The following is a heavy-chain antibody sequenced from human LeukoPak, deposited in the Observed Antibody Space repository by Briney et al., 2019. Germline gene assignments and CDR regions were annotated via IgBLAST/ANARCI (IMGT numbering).Heavy chain of an antibody. CDR1: GFIFSDFG. CDR2: IYYDGSKQ. V-gene: IGHV3-30*12. Sequence: GGSLRLSCTADGFIFSDFGMDWVRQAPGKGLEWVAVIYYDGSKQYYTDSVKGRFTISRDNSKNMVYMQMNSLRTEDTALYYCSILMRGGRMDVWGQGTTVTVSS. CDR3: SILMRGGRMDV. D-gene: IGHD3-9*01. J-gene: IGHJ6*02.